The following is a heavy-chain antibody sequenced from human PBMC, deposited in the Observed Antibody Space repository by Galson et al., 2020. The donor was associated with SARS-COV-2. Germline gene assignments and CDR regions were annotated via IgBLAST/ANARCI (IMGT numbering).Heavy chain of an antibody. Sequence: SETLSLTCAVSGTSISGGSYSWNWIRQPPGKGLERIGYIPHSGGTYYNPSLKSRVTISGDRSKNQFSLRLSSVTAADAAVYFCARLHYGEYAPEAFDIWGPGTRVTVAS. CDR3: ARLHYGEYAPEAFDI. D-gene: IGHD4-17*01. V-gene: IGHV4-30-2*01. J-gene: IGHJ3*02. CDR1: GTSISGGSYS. CDR2: IPHSGGT.